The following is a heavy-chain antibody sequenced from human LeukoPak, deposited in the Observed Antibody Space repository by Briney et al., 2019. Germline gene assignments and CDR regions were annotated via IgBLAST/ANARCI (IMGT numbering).Heavy chain of an antibody. CDR1: GGSISSGDYY. Sequence: SQTLSLTCTVSGGSISSGDYYWRWIRQPPGKGLEWIEYIYYSGSTYYNPSLKSRVTISVDTSKNQFSLKLSSVTAADTAVYYCARVDVWFGYNFDYWGQGTLVTVSS. CDR2: IYYSGST. J-gene: IGHJ4*02. V-gene: IGHV4-30-4*01. CDR3: ARVDVWFGYNFDY. D-gene: IGHD3-10*01.